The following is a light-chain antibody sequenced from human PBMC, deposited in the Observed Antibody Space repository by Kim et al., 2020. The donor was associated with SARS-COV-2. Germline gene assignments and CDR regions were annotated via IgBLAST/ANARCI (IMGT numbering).Light chain of an antibody. J-gene: IGLJ3*02. CDR2: YDS. CDR3: QVWDSSSDLWV. Sequence: ATGKTDRMTWGGNNIGSKSVHWYQQKPGQAPVLVIYYDSDRPSGIPERFSGSNSGNTATLTISRVEAGDEADYYCQVWDSSSDLWVFGGGTQLTVL. CDR1: NIGSKS. V-gene: IGLV3-21*04.